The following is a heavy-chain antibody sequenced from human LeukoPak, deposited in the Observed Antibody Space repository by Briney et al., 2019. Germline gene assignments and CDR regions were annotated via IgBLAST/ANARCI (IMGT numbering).Heavy chain of an antibody. Sequence: PSETLSLTCTVSGGSISSYYWSWIRQPPGKGLEWIGYIYYSGSTYYNPSLKSRVTISVDTSKNQFSLKLSSVTAADTAVYYCARRGGEGRDGYNYLNAFDTWGQGTMVTVSS. D-gene: IGHD5-24*01. V-gene: IGHV4-59*08. J-gene: IGHJ3*02. CDR1: GGSISSYY. CDR3: ARRGGEGRDGYNYLNAFDT. CDR2: IYYSGST.